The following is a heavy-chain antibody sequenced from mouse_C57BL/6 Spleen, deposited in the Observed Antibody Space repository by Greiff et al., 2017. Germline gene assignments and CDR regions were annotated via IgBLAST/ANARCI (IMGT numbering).Heavy chain of an antibody. Sequence: EVKVEESGGGLVQPGGSLSLSCAASGFTFTDYYMSWVRQPPGKALEWLGFIRNKANGYTTEYSASVKGRFTISRDNSQSILYLQMNALRAEDSATYYCASLETVYFDYWGQGTTLTVSS. V-gene: IGHV7-3*01. J-gene: IGHJ2*01. D-gene: IGHD4-1*01. CDR2: IRNKANGYTT. CDR1: GFTFTDYY. CDR3: ASLETVYFDY.